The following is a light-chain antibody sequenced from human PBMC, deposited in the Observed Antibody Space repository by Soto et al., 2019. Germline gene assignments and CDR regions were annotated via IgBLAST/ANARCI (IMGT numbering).Light chain of an antibody. J-gene: IGLJ1*01. CDR2: EVN. CDR3: RSHAGSSNG. V-gene: IGLV2-8*01. CDR1: SSDVGGYNY. Sequence: SGLSQPPSASGAPGQSVAISCTGTSSDVGGYNYVSWYQQHPGKAPKLMIYEVNKRPAGLPDRFSGSKSGNTASLTVSGLQADYEGDYYRRSHAGSSNGFGTETK.